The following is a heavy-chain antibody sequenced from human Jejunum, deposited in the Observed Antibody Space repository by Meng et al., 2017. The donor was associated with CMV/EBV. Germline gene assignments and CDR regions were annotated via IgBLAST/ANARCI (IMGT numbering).Heavy chain of an antibody. D-gene: IGHD5-24*01. V-gene: IGHV3-23*04. J-gene: IGHJ4*02. Sequence: EGQLVESCGDLGQPGGSLALSCAASGFTFSNYAMNWVRQAPGKGLEWVSHISGTDGSTYYGDSVKGRFTTSRDNSRNTVYLHMDRVTVDDTAIYYCAKRTRDGYNSPLDYWGQGTLVTVSS. CDR1: GFTFSNYA. CDR2: ISGTDGST. CDR3: AKRTRDGYNSPLDY.